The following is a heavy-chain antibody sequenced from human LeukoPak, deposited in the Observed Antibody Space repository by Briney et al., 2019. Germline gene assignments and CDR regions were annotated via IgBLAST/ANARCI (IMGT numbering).Heavy chain of an antibody. CDR2: ISNSDGST. V-gene: IGHV3-23*01. CDR1: GFTFISYA. Sequence: HAGGSLRLSCVASGFTFISYAMSWVRQAPGKGLEWVSGISNSDGSTYYADSVKGRFTISRDNSKNTLYLQMNSLRAEDTAVYYCASSKIAYWGQGSLVTVSS. D-gene: IGHD3-16*01. J-gene: IGHJ1*01. CDR3: ASSKIAY.